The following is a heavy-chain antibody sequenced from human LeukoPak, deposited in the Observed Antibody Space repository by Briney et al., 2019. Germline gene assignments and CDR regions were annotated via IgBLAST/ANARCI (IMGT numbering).Heavy chain of an antibody. Sequence: PGGSLRLSCAASGIIITSYWMSWVRRTPGKGLEWVANIKQDGSEKNYVDSVKGRFTIFRDNARNSLYLQMNSLRAEDTAVYYCASHSYGYNHWGQGTWSSSPQ. D-gene: IGHD3-16*01. CDR1: GIIITSYW. J-gene: IGHJ5*02. CDR3: ASHSYGYNH. CDR2: IKQDGSEK. V-gene: IGHV3-7*01.